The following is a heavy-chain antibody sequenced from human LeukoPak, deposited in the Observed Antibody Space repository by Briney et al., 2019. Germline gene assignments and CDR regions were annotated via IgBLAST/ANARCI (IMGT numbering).Heavy chain of an antibody. CDR3: ARGPADYNKLKPGDRDGYNYKSKRTPFDY. CDR2: INTSGST. Sequence: SETLSLTCTVSGGSISSGGYFWSWIRQPAGKGPEWIGRINTSGSTNYNPFLKSRVTISVDTSKNQFSLKLSSVTAADTAVYYCARGPADYNKLKPGDRDGYNYKSKRTPFDYWGQGTLVTVSS. D-gene: IGHD5-24*01. J-gene: IGHJ4*02. CDR1: GGSISSGGYF. V-gene: IGHV4-61*02.